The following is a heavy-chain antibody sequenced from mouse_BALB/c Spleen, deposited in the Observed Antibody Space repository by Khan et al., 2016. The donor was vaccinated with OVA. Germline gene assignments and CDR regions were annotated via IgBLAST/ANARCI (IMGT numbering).Heavy chain of an antibody. Sequence: QVQLQQSGAELARPGASVKMSCKASGYTFTSNTMHWVKQRPGQGLEWIGYINPSSGYTNYNQNFKDKSTLTAAKSSRTAYMQLSSLTSEDTAVYYCARRTTVYTMDYWGQGTSVTVSS. CDR1: GYTFTSNT. J-gene: IGHJ4*01. CDR3: ARRTTVYTMDY. D-gene: IGHD1-1*01. CDR2: INPSSGYT. V-gene: IGHV1-4*01.